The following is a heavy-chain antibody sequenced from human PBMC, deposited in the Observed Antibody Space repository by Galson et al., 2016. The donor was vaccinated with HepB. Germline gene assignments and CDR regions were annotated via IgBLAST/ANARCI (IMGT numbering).Heavy chain of an antibody. CDR3: ARDLGVHAGNY. CDR2: ISSRGDAA. V-gene: IGHV3-48*01. D-gene: IGHD3-16*01. J-gene: IGHJ4*02. Sequence: SLRLSCAPSGFTFSSFSVHWVRQAPGKGLEWLSYISSRGDAAYYADSVRGRFTISRDNAKNSLFLQMNSLRVEDTAVYYCARDLGVHAGNYWGQGSLVSVSS. CDR1: GFTFSSFS.